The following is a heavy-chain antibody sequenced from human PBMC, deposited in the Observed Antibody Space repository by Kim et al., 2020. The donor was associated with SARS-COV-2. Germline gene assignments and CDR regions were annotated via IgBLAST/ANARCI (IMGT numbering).Heavy chain of an antibody. J-gene: IGHJ4*02. Sequence: ASVKVSCKASGYTFTTYNIHWVRQAPGQGLEWMGWINSGKGNTKYSQKFQGRVSISRDTSASTAYMELSSLGSEDTAVYYCVTGGDPAWGQGTLVTVSS. D-gene: IGHD5-12*01. CDR3: VTGGDPA. V-gene: IGHV1-3*04. CDR1: GYTFTTYN. CDR2: INSGKGNT.